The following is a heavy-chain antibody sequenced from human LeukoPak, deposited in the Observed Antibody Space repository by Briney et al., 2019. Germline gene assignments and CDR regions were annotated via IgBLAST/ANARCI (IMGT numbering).Heavy chain of an antibody. CDR2: INSDGSST. Sequence: GGSLRLSCAASGFTFSSYWMHWVRQAPGKGLVWVSRINSDGSSTSYADSVKGRFTTSRDNAKNTLYLQMNSLRAEDTAVYYCASQPDSGGYIPLDYWGQGTLVTVSS. CDR3: ASQPDSGGYIPLDY. D-gene: IGHD1-26*01. V-gene: IGHV3-74*01. CDR1: GFTFSSYW. J-gene: IGHJ4*02.